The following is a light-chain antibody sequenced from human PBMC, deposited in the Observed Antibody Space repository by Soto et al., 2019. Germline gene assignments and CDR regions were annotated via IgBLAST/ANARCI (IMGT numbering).Light chain of an antibody. Sequence: AIQLTQSLPSLSAAVGARVTINCRASQGISSAVAWYQQKPGKPPKLLMYDASSLESGVPPRFSGSGSGTDFTLTISSLQSEDFAVYYCQQYKDGPRTFGQGTRRRL. CDR3: QQYKDGPRT. V-gene: IGKV1-13*02. J-gene: IGKJ5*01. CDR1: QGISSA. CDR2: DAS.